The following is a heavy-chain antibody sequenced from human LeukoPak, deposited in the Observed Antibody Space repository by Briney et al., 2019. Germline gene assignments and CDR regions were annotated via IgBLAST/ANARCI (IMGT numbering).Heavy chain of an antibody. V-gene: IGHV4-59*01. Sequence: SETLSLTCTVSGGSISSYYWSWIRQPPGKGLEWIGYIYYSGSTNYNPSLKSRVTISVDTSKNQFSLKLSSVTAAGTAVYYCARVKQWLVRSYYYYYGMDVWGQGTTVTVSS. CDR2: IYYSGST. D-gene: IGHD6-19*01. J-gene: IGHJ6*02. CDR1: GGSISSYY. CDR3: ARVKQWLVRSYYYYYGMDV.